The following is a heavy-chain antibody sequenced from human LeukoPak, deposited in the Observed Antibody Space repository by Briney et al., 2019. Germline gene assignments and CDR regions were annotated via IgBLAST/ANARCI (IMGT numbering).Heavy chain of an antibody. Sequence: GGSLRLSCAASGFTFDDYAMHWVRHAPGKGLEWVSGISWNSGSIGYADSVKGRFTISRDNPKNSLYLQMNSLRAEDTALYYCAKDSIKGAFDIWGQGTMVTVSS. CDR2: ISWNSGSI. J-gene: IGHJ3*02. CDR1: GFTFDDYA. V-gene: IGHV3-9*01. CDR3: AKDSIKGAFDI.